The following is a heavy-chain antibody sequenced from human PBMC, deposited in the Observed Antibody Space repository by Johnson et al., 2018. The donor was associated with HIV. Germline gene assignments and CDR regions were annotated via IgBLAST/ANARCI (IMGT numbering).Heavy chain of an antibody. D-gene: IGHD6-19*01. CDR1: GFTFDYYA. V-gene: IGHV3-43D*03. CDR2: ISWDGGST. CDR3: AKGTGSGWSGSLDAFDI. J-gene: IGHJ3*02. Sequence: VQLVESGGVVVQPGGSLRLSCAASGFTFDYYAMHWVRQAPGKGLEWVSLISWDGGSTYYADSVKGRFTISRDNSKNSLYLQMNSLRAEDTALYYCAKGTGSGWSGSLDAFDIWGQGTMVTVSS.